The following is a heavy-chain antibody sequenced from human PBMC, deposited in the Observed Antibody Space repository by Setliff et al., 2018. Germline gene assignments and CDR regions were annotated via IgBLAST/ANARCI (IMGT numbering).Heavy chain of an antibody. CDR2: ISWDGTKT. J-gene: IGHJ3*02. Sequence: GGSLRLSCVASGYTFSSYAIHWVRQAPGKGLEWVALISWDGTKTSYADSVRGRFTISRDGSKSTLYLDMSSLRSEDTAVYYCAKVLDTAMVTSPDDAFDIWGQGTMVTVSS. D-gene: IGHD5-18*01. CDR1: GYTFSSYA. V-gene: IGHV3-30*18. CDR3: AKVLDTAMVTSPDDAFDI.